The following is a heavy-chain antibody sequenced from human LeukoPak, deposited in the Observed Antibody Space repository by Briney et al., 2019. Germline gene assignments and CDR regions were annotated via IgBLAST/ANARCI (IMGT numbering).Heavy chain of an antibody. CDR1: GFTFSDYY. CDR3: ARDPGIAAAGNYYYYYGMDV. Sequence: GGSLRLSCAASGFTFSDYYMSWIRQSPTQELEWVSYISLSGDTIYYADSVRGRFTISRDNAKNSLYLQMNSLRAEDTAVYYCARDPGIAAAGNYYYYYGMDVWGQGTTVTVSS. D-gene: IGHD6-13*01. J-gene: IGHJ6*02. V-gene: IGHV3-11*01. CDR2: ISLSGDTI.